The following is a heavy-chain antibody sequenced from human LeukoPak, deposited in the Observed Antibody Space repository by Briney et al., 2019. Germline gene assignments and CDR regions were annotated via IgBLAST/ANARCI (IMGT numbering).Heavy chain of an antibody. J-gene: IGHJ4*02. D-gene: IGHD1-26*01. Sequence: GRSLRLSCAASGFTFSSYGMHWVRQAPGKGLEWVAVIWYDGSNKYYADSVKGRFTISRDNSKNTLYLQMNSLRAEDTAVYYCAKAGHRRVKGYLVGATSVDYWGQGTLVTVSS. CDR2: IWYDGSNK. CDR1: GFTFSSYG. CDR3: AKAGHRRVKGYLVGATSVDY. V-gene: IGHV3-33*06.